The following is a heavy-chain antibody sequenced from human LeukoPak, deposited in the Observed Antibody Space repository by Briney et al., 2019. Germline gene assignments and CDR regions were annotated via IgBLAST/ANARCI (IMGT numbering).Heavy chain of an antibody. CDR3: AKTYYYDSSGHDAFDI. J-gene: IGHJ3*02. CDR2: ISGSGGST. V-gene: IGHV3-23*01. CDR1: GFTFSSYA. D-gene: IGHD3-22*01. Sequence: AGGSLRLSCAASGFTFSSYAMSWVRQAPGKGLEWVSAISGSGGSTYYADSVKGRFTISRDNSKNTLYLQMNSLRAEDKAVYYCAKTYYYDSSGHDAFDIWGQGTMVTVSS.